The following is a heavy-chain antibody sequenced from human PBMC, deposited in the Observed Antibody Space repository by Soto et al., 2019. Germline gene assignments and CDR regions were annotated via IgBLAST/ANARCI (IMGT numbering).Heavy chain of an antibody. V-gene: IGHV1-69*13. Sequence: AASVKVSCKASGGTFSSYAISWVRQAPGQGLEWMGGIIPIFGTANYAQKFQGRVTITADESTSTAYMELSSLRSEDTAVYYCARGSGITIFGVVMVPYYYGMDVWGQGTTVIVSS. D-gene: IGHD3-3*01. J-gene: IGHJ6*02. CDR3: ARGSGITIFGVVMVPYYYGMDV. CDR2: IIPIFGTA. CDR1: GGTFSSYA.